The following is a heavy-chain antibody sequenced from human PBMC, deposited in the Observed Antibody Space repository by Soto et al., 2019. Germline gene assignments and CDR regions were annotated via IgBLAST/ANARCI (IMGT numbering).Heavy chain of an antibody. J-gene: IGHJ6*02. CDR3: ARGTYYYDSSGYYGRYYYYGMDV. V-gene: IGHV1-69*01. CDR1: GGTFSSYA. D-gene: IGHD3-22*01. CDR2: IIPIFGTA. Sequence: QVQLVQSGAEVKKPGSSVKVSCKASGGTFSSYAISWVRQAPGQGLEWMGGIIPIFGTANYAQKFQGGVTITADESTSTAYMELSSLRSEDTAVYYCARGTYYYDSSGYYGRYYYYGMDVWGQGTTVTVSS.